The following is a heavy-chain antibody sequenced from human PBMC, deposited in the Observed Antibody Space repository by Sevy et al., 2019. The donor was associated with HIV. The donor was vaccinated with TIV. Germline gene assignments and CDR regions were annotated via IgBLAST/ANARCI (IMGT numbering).Heavy chain of an antibody. CDR2: INHSGST. CDR1: GGSFSGYY. CDR3: ARLIDGDYDEFDY. Sequence: SETLSLTCAVYGGSFSGYYWSWIRQPPGKGLEWIGEINHSGSTNYNPSLKSRVTISVDTSKNQFSLKLRSVTAADTAVYYCARLIDGDYDEFDYWGQGTLVTVSS. J-gene: IGHJ4*02. D-gene: IGHD4-17*01. V-gene: IGHV4-34*01.